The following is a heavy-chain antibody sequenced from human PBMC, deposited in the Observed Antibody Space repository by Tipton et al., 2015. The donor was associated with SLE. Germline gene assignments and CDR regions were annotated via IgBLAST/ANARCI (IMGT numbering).Heavy chain of an antibody. J-gene: IGHJ6*03. CDR3: ARHPSSFDYYYYYYMDV. Sequence: TPSLTCTVSGGSISSYYWAWIRKPPEKGLEWIGFIYTSGNTNYSPSLKSRVTISVDTSKNQFSLKLSSVTAADTAVYYCARHPSSFDYYYYYYMDVWGKGTTVTVSS. CDR2: IYTSGNT. CDR1: GGSISSYY. V-gene: IGHV4-4*08.